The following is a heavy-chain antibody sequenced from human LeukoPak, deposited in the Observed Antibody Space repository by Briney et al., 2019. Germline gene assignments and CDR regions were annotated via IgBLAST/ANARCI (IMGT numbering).Heavy chain of an antibody. Sequence: GGSLRLSCAASGFTFNNYAMTWVRQAPGEGLQWVSAISRSGTTAYYADSVKGRFTISRNNSNNILYLQMGSLRAEDTAVYYCAKGDSQETGSYYSDYWGQGTLVTVS. CDR1: GFTFNNYA. CDR3: AKGDSQETGSYYSDY. CDR2: ISRSGTTA. V-gene: IGHV3-23*01. D-gene: IGHD3-10*01. J-gene: IGHJ4*02.